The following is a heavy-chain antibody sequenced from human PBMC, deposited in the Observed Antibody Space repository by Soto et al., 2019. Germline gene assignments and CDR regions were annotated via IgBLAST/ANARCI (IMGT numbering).Heavy chain of an antibody. V-gene: IGHV7-4-1*01. Sequence: QVQLVQSGSELKKPGASVKVSCKASGYTFTSYAMNWVRQAPGQGLEWMGWINTNTGNPTYAQGFTGRFVFSLDTSVSTAYLQICSLKAEDTAVYYCARDQLLWLGEFNSYYYYYGMHVWGQGTTVTVSS. D-gene: IGHD3-10*01. J-gene: IGHJ6*02. CDR2: INTNTGNP. CDR3: ARDQLLWLGEFNSYYYYYGMHV. CDR1: GYTFTSYA.